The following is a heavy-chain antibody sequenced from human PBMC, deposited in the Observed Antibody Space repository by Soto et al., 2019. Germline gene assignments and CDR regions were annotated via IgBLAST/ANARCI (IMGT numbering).Heavy chain of an antibody. D-gene: IGHD1-26*01. CDR2: ISSGAAYI. CDR3: TRDEGGSYDSWFHP. J-gene: IGHJ5*02. V-gene: IGHV3-21*01. CDR1: GFGFTFSTSA. Sequence: GGSLRLSCAASGFGFTFSTSAMSWVRQAPGKGLEWVASISSGAAYIKYADSVQGRFTISRDNAKSSVSLQMSSLRVEDTAVYFCTRDEGGSYDSWFHPWGPGTQVTVS.